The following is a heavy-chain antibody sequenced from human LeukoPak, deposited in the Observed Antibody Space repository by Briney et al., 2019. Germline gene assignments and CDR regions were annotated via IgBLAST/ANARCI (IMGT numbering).Heavy chain of an antibody. J-gene: IGHJ4*02. CDR1: GFSFAGYA. V-gene: IGHV3-23*01. Sequence: GGSLRLSCAASGFSFAGYAMSWVRQAPGKGLEWVSGISERGDNTYYADSVKGRFTVSRDNSKNTLYLQMNSLRADDTAVYFCAKDSSDSWLPDYWGQGTLVIVSS. CDR3: AKDSSDSWLPDY. CDR2: ISERGDNT. D-gene: IGHD6-13*01.